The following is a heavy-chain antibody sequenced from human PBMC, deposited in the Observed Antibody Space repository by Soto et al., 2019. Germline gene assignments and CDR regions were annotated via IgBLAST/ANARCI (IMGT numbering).Heavy chain of an antibody. J-gene: IGHJ5*02. V-gene: IGHV2-5*01. CDR1: GFSLSTSGVG. CDR2: IYWNDDK. Sequence: QITLKESGPTLVKPTQTLTLTCTFSGFSLSTSGVGVGWIRQPPGKALEWLALIYWNDDKRYSPSLKSRLTIPKHNAKNQVVLTMTNMDPVDTATYYCAHRQGQGQWLVRRQVDWFGPWGQGTLVTVS. D-gene: IGHD6-19*01. CDR3: AHRQGQGQWLVRRQVDWFGP.